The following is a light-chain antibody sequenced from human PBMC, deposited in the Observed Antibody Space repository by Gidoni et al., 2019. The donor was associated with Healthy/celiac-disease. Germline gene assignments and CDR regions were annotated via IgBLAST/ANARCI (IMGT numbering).Light chain of an antibody. V-gene: IGLV2-23*02. CDR1: SSDVGNYNL. CDR2: EVS. Sequence: SALTQPASVSGSPGQSITISCTGTSSDVGNYNLVSWYQQHPGKAPKLMIYEVSKRPSGVSKRFSGSKSGNTASLTISGLQAEDEADYYCCSYAGSSTYVVFGGGTKLAVL. J-gene: IGLJ2*01. CDR3: CSYAGSSTYVV.